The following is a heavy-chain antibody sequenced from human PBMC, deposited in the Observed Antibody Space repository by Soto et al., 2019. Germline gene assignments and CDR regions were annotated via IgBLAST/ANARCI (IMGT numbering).Heavy chain of an antibody. CDR3: ARDSDGRQHFVRFDS. CDR2: VYSDGST. Sequence: GGSLRLSCAVSGFSISTTYMSWVRQAPGKGLEWVSLVYSDGSTSYADSVRGRFTISRDNSKNTLYLQMNSLTVEDTAVYYCARDSDGRQHFVRFDSWGQGTLVTVSS. V-gene: IGHV3-53*01. J-gene: IGHJ4*02. CDR1: GFSISTTY. D-gene: IGHD3-3*02.